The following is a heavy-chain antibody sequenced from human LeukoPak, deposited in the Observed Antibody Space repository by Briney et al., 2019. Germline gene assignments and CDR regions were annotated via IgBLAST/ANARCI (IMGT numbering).Heavy chain of an antibody. CDR3: AKANLWFGDLDSSDY. V-gene: IGHV3-23*01. CDR1: GFTFSSYA. D-gene: IGHD3-10*01. J-gene: IGHJ4*02. Sequence: PGGSLRLSCAASGFTFSSYAMGWVRQAPGKGLEWVSAITGSGDAKYCADSVKGRFTISRDNSKDTLYLQMNSLRAEDTAVYFCAKANLWFGDLDSSDYWGQGTLVTVSS. CDR2: ITGSGDAK.